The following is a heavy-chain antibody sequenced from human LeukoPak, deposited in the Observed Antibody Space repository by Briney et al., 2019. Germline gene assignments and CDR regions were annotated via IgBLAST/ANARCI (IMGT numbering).Heavy chain of an antibody. CDR3: AREFRGVISYFDY. CDR2: ISSSIITI. Sequence: GGSLRLSCAASGFTFSSYSMNWVRQAPGKGLEWVSYISSSIITIYYADSVKGRFTISRDNAKNSLYLQMNSLRAEDTAVYYCAREFRGVISYFDYWGQGTLVTVSS. CDR1: GFTFSSYS. J-gene: IGHJ4*02. D-gene: IGHD3-10*01. V-gene: IGHV3-48*01.